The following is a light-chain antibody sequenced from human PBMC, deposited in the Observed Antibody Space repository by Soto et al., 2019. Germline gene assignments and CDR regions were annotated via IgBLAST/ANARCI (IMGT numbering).Light chain of an antibody. J-gene: IGKJ2*01. Sequence: DIQMTQSPSTLSASVEDRVTITCRASQSISSWLAWYQQKPGKAPKLLIYDASSLESGVPSRFSGCGSGTEFTLTISSLQPDDFATYYCQQYNSYSEYTFGQGTKLEIK. CDR1: QSISSW. CDR2: DAS. V-gene: IGKV1-5*01. CDR3: QQYNSYSEYT.